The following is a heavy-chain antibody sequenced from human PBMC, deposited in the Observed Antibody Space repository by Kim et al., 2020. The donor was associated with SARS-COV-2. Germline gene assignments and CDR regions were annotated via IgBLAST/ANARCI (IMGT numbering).Heavy chain of an antibody. D-gene: IGHD3-22*01. J-gene: IGHJ5*02. V-gene: IGHV4-39*07. CDR1: GGSIRSSIYD. CDR2: ISYSGST. CDR3: ARGRSTMIENWFDP. Sequence: SETLSLTCTVSGGSIRSSIYDWAWIRQPPGRGLEWVAVISYSGSTYYNPSLKSRVTMSVDTSKNQLSLKVTSVTAADTGVYYCARGRSTMIENWFDPWGQGTLVTVSS.